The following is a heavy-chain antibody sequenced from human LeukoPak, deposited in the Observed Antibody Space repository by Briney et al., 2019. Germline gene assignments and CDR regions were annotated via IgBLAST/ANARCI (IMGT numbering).Heavy chain of an antibody. Sequence: SVKVSCKASGGTFSNYAISWVRQAPGQGLERMGRFMLIFGTANHAQKFQGRVTITTDESTTTAYMELRSLRSDDTAVYYCARDGRVARVSYYYIDVWGKGTTVPVSS. CDR1: GGTFSNYA. D-gene: IGHD1-14*01. V-gene: IGHV1-69*05. CDR2: FMLIFGTA. CDR3: ARDGRVARVSYYYIDV. J-gene: IGHJ6*03.